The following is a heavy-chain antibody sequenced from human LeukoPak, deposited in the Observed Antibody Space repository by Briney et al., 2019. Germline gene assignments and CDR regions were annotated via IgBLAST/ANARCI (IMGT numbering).Heavy chain of an antibody. J-gene: IGHJ6*03. Sequence: SETLSLTCSVSGGSISRYYWSWIRQAPGKGLEWIGYIYYSGSTNYNPSLKSRVTISVDTSKNPFSLRVSSVTAADTDVYYCARMAAGGYYYYMDVWGKGTTVTVSS. CDR3: ARMAAGGYYYYMDV. V-gene: IGHV4-59*01. CDR1: GGSISRYY. D-gene: IGHD3-10*01. CDR2: IYYSGST.